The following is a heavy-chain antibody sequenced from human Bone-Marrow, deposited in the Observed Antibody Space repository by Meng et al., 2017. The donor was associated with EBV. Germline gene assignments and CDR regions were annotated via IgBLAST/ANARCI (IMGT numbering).Heavy chain of an antibody. CDR2: ITAYNGLS. D-gene: IGHD5-12*01. CDR1: GYTFTSYG. V-gene: IGHV1-18*01. CDR3: ARNPRSEYSGYDY. Sequence: HVPLVQLGARVKNTGATVQISCKASGYTFTSYGVTWVRQAPGQGLEWMGWITAYNGLSRYEQMFQRRVMLTTDTSTTTANMELWSMTFDDTAVYYCARNPRSEYSGYDYWGQGTLVTVSS. J-gene: IGHJ4*02.